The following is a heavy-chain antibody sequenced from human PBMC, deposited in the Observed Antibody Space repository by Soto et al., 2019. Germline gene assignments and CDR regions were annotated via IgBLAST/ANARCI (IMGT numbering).Heavy chain of an antibody. CDR3: AKATTAMVTSYYYGMDV. J-gene: IGHJ6*02. CDR2: ISGSGGST. CDR1: GFTFSDYY. Sequence: GGSLRLSCAASGFTFSDYYMSWIRQAPGKGLEWVSAISGSGGSTYYADSVKGRFTISRDNSKNTLYLQMNSLRAEDTAVYYCAKATTAMVTSYYYGMDVWGQGTTVTVSS. V-gene: IGHV3-23*01. D-gene: IGHD5-18*01.